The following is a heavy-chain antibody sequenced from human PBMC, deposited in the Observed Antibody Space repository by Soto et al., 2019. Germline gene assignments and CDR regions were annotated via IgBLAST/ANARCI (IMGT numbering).Heavy chain of an antibody. CDR2: ISGIGDRI. CDR1: GFTFGAYA. V-gene: IGHV3-23*01. J-gene: IGHJ4*02. CDR3: AKRHNHIHCSGPTCNFDY. D-gene: IGHD2-15*01. Sequence: EVQLLESGGGLVQPGGSLRLSCAASGFTFGAYAMTWVRQAPGKGLEWLSTISGIGDRIYYADSVRGRFTISRDNSKNIVYLQMNSLRAEDTAVFYCAKRHNHIHCSGPTCNFDYWGQGTLVTVSS.